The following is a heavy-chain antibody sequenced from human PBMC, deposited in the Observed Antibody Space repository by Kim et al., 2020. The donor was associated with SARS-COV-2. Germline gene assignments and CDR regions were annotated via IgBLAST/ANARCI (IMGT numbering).Heavy chain of an antibody. CDR2: ISSSSSYT. CDR1: GFTFSDYY. J-gene: IGHJ3*02. CDR3: ARGGGAVAVLFDI. D-gene: IGHD6-19*01. V-gene: IGHV3-11*05. Sequence: GGSLRLSCAASGFTFSDYYMSWIRQAPGKGLEWVSYISSSSSYTNYADSVKGRFTISRDNAKNSLYLQMNSLRAEDTAVYYCARGGGAVAVLFDIWGQGTMVTVSS.